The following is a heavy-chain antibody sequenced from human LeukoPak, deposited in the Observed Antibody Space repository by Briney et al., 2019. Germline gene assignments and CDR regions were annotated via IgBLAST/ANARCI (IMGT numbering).Heavy chain of an antibody. D-gene: IGHD6-13*01. J-gene: IGHJ5*02. V-gene: IGHV4-61*08. CDR1: GGSISSGGYY. Sequence: TSETLSLTCTVSGGSISSGGYYWSWIRQHPGKGLEWIGYIYYSGSTNYNPSLKSRVTISVDTSKNQFSLKLSSVTAADMAVYYCARDAYSSSEVDWFDPWGQGTLVTVSS. CDR3: ARDAYSSSEVDWFDP. CDR2: IYYSGST.